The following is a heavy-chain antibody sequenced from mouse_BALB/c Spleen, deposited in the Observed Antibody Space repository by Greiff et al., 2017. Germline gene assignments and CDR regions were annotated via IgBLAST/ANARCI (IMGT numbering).Heavy chain of an antibody. Sequence: EVHLVESGGGLVKPGGSLKLSCAASGFTFSDYYMYWVRQTPEKRLEWVATISDGGSYTYYPDSVKGRFTISRDNAKNNLYLQMSSLKSEDTAMYYCARDQEDYWGQGTSVTVSS. CDR1: GFTFSDYY. J-gene: IGHJ4*01. CDR3: ARDQEDY. CDR2: ISDGGSYT. D-gene: IGHD3-2*02. V-gene: IGHV5-4*02.